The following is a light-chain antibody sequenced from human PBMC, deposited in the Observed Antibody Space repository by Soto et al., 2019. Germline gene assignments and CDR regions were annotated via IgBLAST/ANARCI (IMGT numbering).Light chain of an antibody. J-gene: IGKJ4*01. CDR3: QQYNNWHPVT. Sequence: ILMTQSPSTLSVSPGERATLSCRASQSVSSNLAWYQQKPGQAPRLLIYGASTRATGIPARFSGSGSGTEFTLTISSLQYEDFAVYYCQQYNNWHPVTFGGGTKVDIK. V-gene: IGKV3-15*01. CDR2: GAS. CDR1: QSVSSN.